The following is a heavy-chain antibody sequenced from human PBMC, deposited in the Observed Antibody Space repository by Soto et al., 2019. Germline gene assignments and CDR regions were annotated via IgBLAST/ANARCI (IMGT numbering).Heavy chain of an antibody. CDR3: AREVTIFNRALDY. Sequence: QVQLVQSGAEVKKPGASVKVSCKASGYTFTSYAMYWVRQAPGQRLEWMGWINAGNGNTKYSQKFQGRVTITRDTSASTAYMELSSLRSEDTAVYYCAREVTIFNRALDYWGQGTLVTVSS. CDR1: GYTFTSYA. D-gene: IGHD3-3*01. V-gene: IGHV1-3*01. J-gene: IGHJ4*02. CDR2: INAGNGNT.